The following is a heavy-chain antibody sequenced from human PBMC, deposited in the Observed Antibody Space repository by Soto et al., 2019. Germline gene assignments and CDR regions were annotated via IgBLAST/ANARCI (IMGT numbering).Heavy chain of an antibody. J-gene: IGHJ6*02. Sequence: SGHTLVNPTETLTLTCAFSGFSLTSPGMCVSWIRQSPGMALEWLALIERDDDDKYYSTSLKKRLTLSKDTRKNQVVLTMANMEPADTATYYCARSIRGPRRFNGMDVWGQGTTVTVSS. CDR2: IERDDDDK. V-gene: IGHV2-70*13. CDR1: GFSLTSPGMC. D-gene: IGHD3-10*01. CDR3: ARSIRGPRRFNGMDV.